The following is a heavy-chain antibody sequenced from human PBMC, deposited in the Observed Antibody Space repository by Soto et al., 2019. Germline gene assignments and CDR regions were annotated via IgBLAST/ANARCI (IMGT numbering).Heavy chain of an antibody. Sequence: VYLLESGGGLVQPGGSLRLSCAASGFTFSSYTMNWVRQAPGKGLEWVSAIRSSDGSTYYADSVKGRFTISRDNSRNTLYLQMSSMRVEDTAVYYCAKDSGAGGEDSWGQGTLVTVSS. D-gene: IGHD7-27*01. CDR1: GFTFSSYT. CDR3: AKDSGAGGEDS. V-gene: IGHV3-23*01. J-gene: IGHJ4*02. CDR2: IRSSDGST.